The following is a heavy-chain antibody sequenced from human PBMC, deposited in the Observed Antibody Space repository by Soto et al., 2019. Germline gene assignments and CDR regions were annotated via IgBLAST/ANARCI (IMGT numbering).Heavy chain of an antibody. CDR3: ARTGWCSGGSCSRNYYFDY. Sequence: ASVKVSCKASGYTFTSYDINWVRQATGQGLEWMGWMNPNSGNTGYAQKFQGRVTMTRNTSISTAYMELSSLRSEDTAVYYCARTGWCSGGSCSRNYYFDYWGQGTLVTVSS. CDR2: MNPNSGNT. D-gene: IGHD2-15*01. CDR1: GYTFTSYD. V-gene: IGHV1-8*01. J-gene: IGHJ4*02.